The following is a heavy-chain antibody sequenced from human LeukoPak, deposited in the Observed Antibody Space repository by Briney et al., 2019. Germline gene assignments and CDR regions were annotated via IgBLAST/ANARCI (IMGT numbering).Heavy chain of an antibody. Sequence: GGSLRLSCAASGFTFSSYAMSWVRQAPGKGLEWVSAISGSGGSTYYADSVKGRFTISRDNSENTLYLQMNSLRAEDTAVYYCAKDPALVVPAARYGRDAFDIWGQGTMVTVSS. CDR2: ISGSGGST. V-gene: IGHV3-23*01. J-gene: IGHJ3*02. D-gene: IGHD2-2*01. CDR1: GFTFSSYA. CDR3: AKDPALVVPAARYGRDAFDI.